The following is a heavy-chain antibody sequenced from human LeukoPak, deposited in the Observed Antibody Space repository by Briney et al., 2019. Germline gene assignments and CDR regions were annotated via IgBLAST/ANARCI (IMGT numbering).Heavy chain of an antibody. CDR2: IYHSGST. V-gene: IGHV4-38-2*02. Sequence: SETLSLTCTVSGYSISSGYYWGWIRQPPGKGLEWIGSIYHSGSTYYNPSLKSRVTISVDTSKNQFSLKLSSVTAADTAVYYCAKDLGQIQLWPTSWGYWGQGTLVTVSS. D-gene: IGHD5-18*01. J-gene: IGHJ4*02. CDR1: GYSISSGYY. CDR3: AKDLGQIQLWPTSWGY.